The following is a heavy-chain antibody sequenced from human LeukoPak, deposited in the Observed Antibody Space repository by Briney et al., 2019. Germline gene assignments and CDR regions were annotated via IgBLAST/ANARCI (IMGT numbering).Heavy chain of an antibody. CDR1: GFTFNNYA. J-gene: IGHJ5*02. Sequence: GGSLRLSCAASGFTFNNYALHWVRQAPGKGLEWPAVISYDGGKEYYADSVKGRFTISRDNPKNTLYLQMNSLGGEDTALYYCARDRNSVSSNNWFDPWGQGTLVTVSS. CDR3: ARDRNSVSSNNWFDP. D-gene: IGHD6-6*01. CDR2: ISYDGGKE. V-gene: IGHV3-30-3*01.